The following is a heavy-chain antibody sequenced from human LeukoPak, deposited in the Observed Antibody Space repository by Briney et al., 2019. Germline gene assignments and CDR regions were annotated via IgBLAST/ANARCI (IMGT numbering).Heavy chain of an antibody. CDR3: ARSATVTTGYFDY. Sequence: YPSETLSLTCSVSGGSISSYYWGWIRQPPGKGLEWIGSIYYSGSTYYNPSLKSRVTISVDTSKNQFSLKLTSVTAADTAVYYCARSATVTTGYFDYWGLGTLVTVSS. V-gene: IGHV4-39*07. CDR1: GGSISSYY. CDR2: IYYSGST. J-gene: IGHJ4*02. D-gene: IGHD4-17*01.